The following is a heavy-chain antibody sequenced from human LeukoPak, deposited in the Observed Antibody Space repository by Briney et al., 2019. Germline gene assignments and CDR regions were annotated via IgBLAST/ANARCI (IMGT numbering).Heavy chain of an antibody. V-gene: IGHV3-30-3*01. CDR2: ISHDESNK. CDR3: ARGSGSYWAPDY. Sequence: PGGSLRLSCAASAFTFSIYAMHWVRQAPGRGLEWVAAISHDESNKYYADSVKGRFTISRDKSKNTLYLQMNSLRAEDTAVYYCARGSGSYWAPDYWGQGTLVTVSS. J-gene: IGHJ4*02. D-gene: IGHD1-26*01. CDR1: AFTFSIYA.